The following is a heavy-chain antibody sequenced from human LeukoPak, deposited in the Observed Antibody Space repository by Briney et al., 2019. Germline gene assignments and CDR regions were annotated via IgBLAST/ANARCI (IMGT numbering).Heavy chain of an antibody. Sequence: SETLSLTCTVSGGSISSYYWSWIRQPPGKGLEWIGYTYYSGSTNYNPSLKSRVTISVDTSKNQFSLKLSSVTAADTAVYYCARHGTYGNDFDYWGQGTLVTVSS. D-gene: IGHD3-10*01. CDR2: TYYSGST. CDR3: ARHGTYGNDFDY. J-gene: IGHJ4*02. CDR1: GGSISSYY. V-gene: IGHV4-59*08.